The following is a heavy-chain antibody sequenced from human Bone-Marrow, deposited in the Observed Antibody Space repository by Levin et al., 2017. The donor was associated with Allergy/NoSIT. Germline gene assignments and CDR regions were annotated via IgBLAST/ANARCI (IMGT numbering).Heavy chain of an antibody. D-gene: IGHD2-2*01. CDR3: ASLNPIVVVPAAKVPGDAFDI. CDR1: GYTFTSYA. Sequence: ASVKVSCKASGYTFTSYAMNWVRQAPGQGLEWMGWINTNTGNPTYAQGFTGRFVFSLDTSVSTAYLQISSLKAEDTAVYYCASLNPIVVVPAAKVPGDAFDIWGQGTMVTVSS. CDR2: INTNTGNP. V-gene: IGHV7-4-1*02. J-gene: IGHJ3*02.